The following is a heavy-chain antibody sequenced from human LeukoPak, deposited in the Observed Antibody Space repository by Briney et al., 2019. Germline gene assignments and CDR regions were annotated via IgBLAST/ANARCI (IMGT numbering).Heavy chain of an antibody. Sequence: GGSLRLSCAASGFTFSSYGMHWVRQAPGKGLEWVAVISYDGSNKYYADSVKGRFTTSRDNSKNTLYLQMNSLRAEDTAVYYCAKDRKRGNRIAAAGYFDYWGQGTLVTVSS. CDR3: AKDRKRGNRIAAAGYFDY. D-gene: IGHD6-13*01. CDR2: ISYDGSNK. J-gene: IGHJ4*02. CDR1: GFTFSSYG. V-gene: IGHV3-30*18.